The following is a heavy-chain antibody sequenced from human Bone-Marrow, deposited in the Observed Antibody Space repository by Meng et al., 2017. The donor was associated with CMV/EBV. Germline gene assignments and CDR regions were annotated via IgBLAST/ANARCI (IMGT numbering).Heavy chain of an antibody. CDR2: IGTAGDT. CDR1: GFTFSSYD. Sequence: GESLKISCAASGFTFSSYDMHWVRQATGKGLEWVSAIGTAGDTYYPGSVKGRFTISRENAKNSLYLQMNSLRAEDTAVYYCARFYYDFWSGYNHYYYGMDVWGQGTTVTVSS. CDR3: ARFYYDFWSGYNHYYYGMDV. J-gene: IGHJ6*02. V-gene: IGHV3-13*01. D-gene: IGHD3-3*01.